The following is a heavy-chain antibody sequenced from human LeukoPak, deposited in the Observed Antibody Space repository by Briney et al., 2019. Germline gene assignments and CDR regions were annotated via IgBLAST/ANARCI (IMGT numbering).Heavy chain of an antibody. CDR2: IYYSGST. V-gene: IGHV4-30-4*08. CDR3: AIKQRLVSYNWFDP. J-gene: IGHJ5*02. CDR1: GGSISSGDYY. D-gene: IGHD6-13*01. Sequence: SETLSLTCTVSGGSISSGDYYWSWSRQPPGKGLEWIGYIYYSGSTYYNPSLKSRVTISVDTSKNQFSLKLSSVTAADTAVYYCAIKQRLVSYNWFDPWGQGTLVTVSS.